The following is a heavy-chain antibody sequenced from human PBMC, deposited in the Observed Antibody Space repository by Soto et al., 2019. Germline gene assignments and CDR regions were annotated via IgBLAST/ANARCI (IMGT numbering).Heavy chain of an antibody. Sequence: QVQLQESGPGLVKPSQTLSLTCTVSGGSISSGDYYWSWIRQHPGKGLEWIGYIYYSGSTYYNPSLKSRVTISVDTSKNQFSLKLSSVTAADTAVYYCARDYIVVVVAAPPTTYYNGMDVWGQGTTVTVSS. V-gene: IGHV4-31*03. CDR1: GGSISSGDYY. J-gene: IGHJ6*02. CDR2: IYYSGST. CDR3: ARDYIVVVVAAPPTTYYNGMDV. D-gene: IGHD2-15*01.